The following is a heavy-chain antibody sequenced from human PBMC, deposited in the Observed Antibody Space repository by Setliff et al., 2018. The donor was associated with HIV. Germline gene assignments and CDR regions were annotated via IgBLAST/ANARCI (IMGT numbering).Heavy chain of an antibody. Sequence: SGPTLVNPTQTLTLTCTFSGLSLSTSGVGVGWLRQSPGKALEWLAFIYWNNNKHYSTSLKSRLTVTKDTSKNRVVFTMTNMDPVDTATYYCAYSGRQLRGPYFDCWGQGTPVTVSS. V-gene: IGHV2-5*01. CDR2: IYWNNNK. D-gene: IGHD1-1*01. CDR1: GLSLSTSGVG. J-gene: IGHJ4*02. CDR3: AYSGRQLRGPYFDC.